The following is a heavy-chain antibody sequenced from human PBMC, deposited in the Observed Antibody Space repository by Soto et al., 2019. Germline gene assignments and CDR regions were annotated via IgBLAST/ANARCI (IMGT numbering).Heavy chain of an antibody. CDR2: IYYSGST. Sequence: SETLSLTCTVSGGSITTYYWSWIRQPPGKGLEWIGYIYYSGSTNYNPSLKSRVTISVDTSNNHFSLKLSSVTAADTAVYYCARPYASGWYAAFDIWGQGTMVTVSS. D-gene: IGHD6-19*01. CDR1: GGSITTYY. CDR3: ARPYASGWYAAFDI. J-gene: IGHJ3*02. V-gene: IGHV4-59*08.